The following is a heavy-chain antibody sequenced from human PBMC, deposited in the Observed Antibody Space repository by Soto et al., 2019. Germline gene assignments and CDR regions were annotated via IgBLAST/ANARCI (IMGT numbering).Heavy chain of an antibody. V-gene: IGHV1-3*01. J-gene: IGHJ5*02. CDR2: INAGNGNT. Sequence: ASVKVSCKASGYTFTSYAMHWVRQAPGQRLEWMGWINAGNGNTKYSQKFQGRVTITRDTSASTAYMELSSLRSEDTAVYYCARLELRSLVRFDLWGQGTLVTVSS. D-gene: IGHD5-12*01. CDR1: GYTFTSYA. CDR3: ARLELRSLVRFDL.